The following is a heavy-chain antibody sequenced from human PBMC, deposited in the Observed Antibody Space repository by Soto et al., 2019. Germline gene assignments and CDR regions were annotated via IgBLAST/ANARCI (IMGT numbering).Heavy chain of an antibody. Sequence: EVQLVESGGGLVQPGGSLRLSCAASGFTFRSSWMYWVRQTPGKGPVWVSCINGDGSVISYADSVKGRFTISRDNARDTLYLQMNSLTTEDSAVYYCVRDIRWGQGTLVSVSS. CDR1: GFTFRSSW. CDR3: VRDIR. J-gene: IGHJ4*02. CDR2: INGDGSVI. V-gene: IGHV3-74*01.